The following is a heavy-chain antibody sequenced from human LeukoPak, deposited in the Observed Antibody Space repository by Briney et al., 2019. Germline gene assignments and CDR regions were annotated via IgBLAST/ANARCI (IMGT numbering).Heavy chain of an antibody. CDR1: GYTFTSYG. CDR3: ARTLITPVAGYFQH. Sequence: ASVKVSCKASGYTFTSYGISWVRQAPGQGLEWMGWISAYNGNTDYAQKLQGRVTMTTDTSTSTAYMELRSLRSDDTAVYYCARTLITPVAGYFQHWGQSTLVTVSS. J-gene: IGHJ1*01. D-gene: IGHD3-22*01. CDR2: ISAYNGNT. V-gene: IGHV1-18*01.